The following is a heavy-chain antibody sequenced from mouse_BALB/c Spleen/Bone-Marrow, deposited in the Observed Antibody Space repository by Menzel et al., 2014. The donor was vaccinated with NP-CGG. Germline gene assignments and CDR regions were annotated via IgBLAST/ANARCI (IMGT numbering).Heavy chain of an antibody. CDR1: GYTFTNYA. CDR3: ARDAMDY. Sequence: QVQLQQPGAELVRPGVSVKISCKGSGYTFTNYAMHWVKQSHAKSLEWIGVISTYYGDASYNQKFKGKATMTVDKSSSTAYMELARLTSEDSAIYYCARDAMDYWGQGTLVTVSS. J-gene: IGHJ4*01. CDR2: ISTYYGDA. V-gene: IGHV1S137*01.